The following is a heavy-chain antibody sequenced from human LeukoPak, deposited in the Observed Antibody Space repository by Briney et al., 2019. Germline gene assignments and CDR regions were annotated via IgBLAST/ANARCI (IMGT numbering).Heavy chain of an antibody. CDR3: ARDRRRGLFDY. Sequence: ASVKVSCKASGYTFTSYYMHWMRQAPGQGLEWMGIINPSGGSTSYAQKFQGRVTMTRDMSTSTVYMELSSLRSEDTAVYYCARDRRRGLFDYWGQGTLVTVSS. CDR1: GYTFTSYY. D-gene: IGHD3-10*01. J-gene: IGHJ4*02. CDR2: INPSGGST. V-gene: IGHV1-46*01.